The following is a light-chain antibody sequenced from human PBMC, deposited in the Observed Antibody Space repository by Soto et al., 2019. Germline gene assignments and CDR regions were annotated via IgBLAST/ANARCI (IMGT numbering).Light chain of an antibody. Sequence: EIVLTQSPGTLSLSPGERATLSCRASQSVSSSYLAWYQQKPGQAPRLLIYGASSRATGTPDRFSGSGSGTDFTLTIRRLEPEDFAVYYCQQYDSSRWTFGQGTTVNTK. CDR2: GAS. J-gene: IGKJ1*01. V-gene: IGKV3-20*01. CDR3: QQYDSSRWT. CDR1: QSVSSSY.